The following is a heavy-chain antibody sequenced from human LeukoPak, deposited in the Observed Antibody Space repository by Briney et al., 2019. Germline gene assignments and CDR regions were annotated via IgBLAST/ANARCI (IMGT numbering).Heavy chain of an antibody. V-gene: IGHV4-31*03. CDR3: AVTTVRESTYGMDV. CDR2: IYYSGST. J-gene: IGHJ6*02. Sequence: SETLSLTCTVSGGSISSGGYYWSWIRQHPGKGLEWIGYIYYSGSTYYNPSLKSRVTISVDTSKNQFSLKLSSVTAADTAVYYCAVTTVRESTYGMDVWGQGTLVTVSS. CDR1: GGSISSGGYY. D-gene: IGHD3-10*01.